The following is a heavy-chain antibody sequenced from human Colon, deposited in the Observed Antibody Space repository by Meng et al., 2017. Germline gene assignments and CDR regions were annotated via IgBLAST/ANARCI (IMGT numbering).Heavy chain of an antibody. D-gene: IGHD5-18*01. CDR2: TYYRSKWYN. CDR1: GDSVPSNTAA. V-gene: IGHV6-1*01. CDR3: ARDHGYSYGLPLDY. Sequence: QVQPQPSGPGLVKPSQTLSLTCVISGDSVPSNTAAWNWIRQSPSRGLEWLGRTYYRSKWYNEYAVSVKSRMTFNADTSKNQVSLQVNSVTPEDTAVYYCARDHGYSYGLPLDYWGQGILVTVSS. J-gene: IGHJ4*02.